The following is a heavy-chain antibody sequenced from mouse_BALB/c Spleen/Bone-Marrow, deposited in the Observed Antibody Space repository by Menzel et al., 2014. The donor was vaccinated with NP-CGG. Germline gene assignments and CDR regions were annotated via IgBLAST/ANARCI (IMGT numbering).Heavy chain of an antibody. Sequence: EAGGIDFSGYLMSWVRQAPGKGLEWIGEINPDSSTINYTPSLKDKFIISRANAKNTLYLQMSKVGSEDTALYYCARLNYYGSLFVWGAGTTVTVSS. D-gene: IGHD1-1*01. CDR3: ARLNYYGSLFV. J-gene: IGHJ1*01. CDR1: GIDFSGYL. CDR2: INPDSSTI. V-gene: IGHV4-1*02.